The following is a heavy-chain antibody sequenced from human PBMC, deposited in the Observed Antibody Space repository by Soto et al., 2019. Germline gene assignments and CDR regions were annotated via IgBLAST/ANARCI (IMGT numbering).Heavy chain of an antibody. D-gene: IGHD2-15*01. V-gene: IGHV3-23*01. CDR1: GFSFTNFA. CDR2: IGASGVIT. Sequence: EVQLLESGGGLVQPGGSLRLSCAASGFSFTNFAMSWVRQAPGKGLEWVAGIGASGVITWYADSVKGRLSISRDNSKNTLYLQLNSLRFEDTAVYYCAKDDFTDRGNDYFDYWGPGTLVTVSS. CDR3: AKDDFTDRGNDYFDY. J-gene: IGHJ4*02.